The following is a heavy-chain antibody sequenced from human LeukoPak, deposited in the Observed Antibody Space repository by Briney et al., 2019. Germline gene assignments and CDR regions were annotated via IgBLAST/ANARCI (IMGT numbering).Heavy chain of an antibody. D-gene: IGHD1-26*01. CDR3: ASGSYYFDY. CDR1: GGSIRSYY. CDR2: IYYSGST. Sequence: PSETLSLTCTVSGGSIRSYYWSWIRQPPGKGLEWIGYIYYSGSTKYNPSLKSQATISVDTSKNQFSLKLNSVTAADTAVYYCASGSYYFDYWGQGTLVTVSS. V-gene: IGHV4-59*08. J-gene: IGHJ4*02.